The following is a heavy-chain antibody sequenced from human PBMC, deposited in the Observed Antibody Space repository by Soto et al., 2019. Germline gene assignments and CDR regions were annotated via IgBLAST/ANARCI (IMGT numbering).Heavy chain of an antibody. J-gene: IGHJ4*02. CDR3: ARGKGSDFDY. D-gene: IGHD3-10*01. CDR1: GYTFTSYA. Sequence: QVQLVQSGAEEKKPGASVKVSCKASGYTFTSYAMHWVRQAPGQRLEWMGWSNAGNGNTKYSQKFQGRVTITRDTSASTAYMELSSLRSDDTAVYYCARGKGSDFDYWGQGTLVTVSS. CDR2: SNAGNGNT. V-gene: IGHV1-3*05.